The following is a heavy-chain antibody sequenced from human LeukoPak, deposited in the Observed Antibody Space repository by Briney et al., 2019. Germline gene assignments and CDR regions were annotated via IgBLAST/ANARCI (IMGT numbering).Heavy chain of an antibody. CDR2: ISYEGNNK. D-gene: IGHD3-16*02. CDR1: GFTFGSYA. Sequence: GRSLRLSCAASGFTFGSYAIHWVRQAPGKGLEWVAVISYEGNNKYYVDSVKGRFTISRDNSNYTLYLQMNSLRTEDSAIYYCARGDRVIYAHTDSWGQGTLVTVSS. J-gene: IGHJ4*02. CDR3: ARGDRVIYAHTDS. V-gene: IGHV3-30-3*01.